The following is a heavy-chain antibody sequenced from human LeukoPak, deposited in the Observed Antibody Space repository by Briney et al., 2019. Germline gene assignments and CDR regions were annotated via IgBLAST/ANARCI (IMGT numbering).Heavy chain of an antibody. Sequence: SETLSLTCGVSGGSITSTNWWRWVRQPPGQGLEWIGEVSLSGLTNYNPSLSSRVIMALDTSKNHLSLNPTSVTAADTAVYYCSRENGAFSPFRYWGQGTLVTVPS. CDR1: GGSITSTNW. V-gene: IGHV4-4*02. J-gene: IGHJ4*02. CDR2: VSLSGLT. D-gene: IGHD2-8*01. CDR3: SRENGAFSPFRY.